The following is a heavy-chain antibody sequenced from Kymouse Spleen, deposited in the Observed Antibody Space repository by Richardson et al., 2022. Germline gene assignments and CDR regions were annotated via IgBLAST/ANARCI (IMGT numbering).Heavy chain of an antibody. V-gene: IGHV4-59*01. D-gene: IGHD1-7*01. CDR2: IYYSGST. CDR1: GGSISSYY. J-gene: IGHJ4*02. CDR3: ARIITGTPFDY. Sequence: QVQLQESGPGLVKPSETLSLTCTVSGGSISSYYWSWIRQPPGKGLEWIGYIYYSGSTNYNPSLKSRVTISVDTSKNQFSLKLSSVTAADTAVYYCARIITGTPFDYWGQGTLVTVSS.